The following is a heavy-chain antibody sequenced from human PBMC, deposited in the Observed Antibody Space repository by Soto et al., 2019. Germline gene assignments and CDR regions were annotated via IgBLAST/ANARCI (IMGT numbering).Heavy chain of an antibody. V-gene: IGHV5-10-1*01. J-gene: IGHJ4*02. D-gene: IGHD3-22*01. CDR2: IDPSDSQT. CDR3: ARQIYDSDTGPNFQYYFDS. Sequence: GSLKISCKGSGYSFAGYWITWVRQKPGKGLEWMGRIDPSDSQTYYSTSFRGHVTISVTKSITTVFLQWSSLRASDTAMYYCARQIYDSDTGPNFQYYFDSWGQGTPVTVSS. CDR1: GYSFAGYW.